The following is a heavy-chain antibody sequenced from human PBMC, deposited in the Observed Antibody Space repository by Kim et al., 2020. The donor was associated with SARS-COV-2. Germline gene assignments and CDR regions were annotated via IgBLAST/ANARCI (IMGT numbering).Heavy chain of an antibody. Sequence: GGSLRLSCAASGFTFTSYEMNWVRQAPGKGLEWVSYISSGGSTVFYADSVKGRFTISRDNAKNSLYLQMNSLRAEDTAVYYCAREGRTPSPGAFDIWGQGTMVTVSS. CDR3: AREGRTPSPGAFDI. CDR1: GFTFTSYE. V-gene: IGHV3-48*03. J-gene: IGHJ3*02. CDR2: ISSGGSTV.